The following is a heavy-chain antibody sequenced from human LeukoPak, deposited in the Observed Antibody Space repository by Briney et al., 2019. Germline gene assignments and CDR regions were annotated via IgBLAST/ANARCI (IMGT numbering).Heavy chain of an antibody. CDR3: ARVTELLAENKYYFDY. CDR2: IYYSGST. V-gene: IGHV4-39*07. D-gene: IGHD6-13*01. CDR1: GGSISSSSYY. J-gene: IGHJ4*02. Sequence: SETLSLTCTVPGGSISSSSYYWGWIRQPPGKGLEWIGSIYYSGSTYYNPSLKSRVTISVDTSKNQFSLKLSSVTAADTAVYYCARVTELLAENKYYFDYWGQGTLVTVSS.